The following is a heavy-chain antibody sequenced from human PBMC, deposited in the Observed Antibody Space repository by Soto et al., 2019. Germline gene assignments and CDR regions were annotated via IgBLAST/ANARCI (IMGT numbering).Heavy chain of an antibody. CDR1: GFTFSGSA. V-gene: IGHV3-73*02. Sequence: EVQLVESGGGLVQPGGSLTLSCAASGFTFSGSAMHWVRQTSGKGLEWVGRIRTKANDYATVYSASVKGRFTISRDDSKNPAYLQMSSLRPEDTALYYCTPTVTLRGFDYWGQGTLVTVSS. CDR3: TPTVTLRGFDY. J-gene: IGHJ4*02. D-gene: IGHD4-17*01. CDR2: IRTKANDYAT.